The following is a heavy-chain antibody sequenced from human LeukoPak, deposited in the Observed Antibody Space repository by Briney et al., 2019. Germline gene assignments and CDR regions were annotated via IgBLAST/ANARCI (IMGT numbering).Heavy chain of an antibody. Sequence: GGSLRLSCAASGFTFSSYAMSWVRQAPGKGLEWVSAISGSGGSTYYADSVKGRFTISRDNSKNTLYLQMNSLRAEGTAVYYCAKDFFKYYYDSSGYTVFQYWGQGTLVTVSS. D-gene: IGHD3-22*01. V-gene: IGHV3-23*01. CDR3: AKDFFKYYYDSSGYTVFQY. CDR2: ISGSGGST. J-gene: IGHJ4*02. CDR1: GFTFSSYA.